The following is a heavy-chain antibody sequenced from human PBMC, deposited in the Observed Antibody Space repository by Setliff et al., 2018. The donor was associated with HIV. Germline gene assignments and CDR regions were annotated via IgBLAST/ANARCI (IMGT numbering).Heavy chain of an antibody. CDR3: ARLREGYNFWSGYSYYYYYMDV. D-gene: IGHD3-3*01. CDR1: GGSISSSSYY. Sequence: SETLSLTCTVSGGSISSSSYYWGWIRQPPGKGLEWIGSIYYSGRTYYNPPLKSRVTISVDTSKKQFSLKLSSVTAADTAVYYCARLREGYNFWSGYSYYYYYMDVWGKGTTVTVSS. J-gene: IGHJ6*03. V-gene: IGHV4-39*01. CDR2: IYYSGRT.